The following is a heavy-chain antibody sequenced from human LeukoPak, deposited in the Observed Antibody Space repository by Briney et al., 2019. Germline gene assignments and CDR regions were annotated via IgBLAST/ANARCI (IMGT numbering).Heavy chain of an antibody. CDR2: IYYSGST. Sequence: SETLSLTCTVSGGSISSDNYYWGRIRQPPGKGLEWIGTIYYSGSTYYNPSLKSRVTISVDTSNNQFSLKLSSVTAADTAVYYCARRYDSSWTFDYWGQGTLVTVSS. CDR3: ARRYDSSWTFDY. V-gene: IGHV4-39*01. CDR1: GGSISSDNYY. J-gene: IGHJ4*02. D-gene: IGHD6-13*01.